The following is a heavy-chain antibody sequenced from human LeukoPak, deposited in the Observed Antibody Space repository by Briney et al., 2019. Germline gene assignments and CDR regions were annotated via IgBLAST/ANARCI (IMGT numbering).Heavy chain of an antibody. D-gene: IGHD7-27*01. J-gene: IGHJ4*02. V-gene: IGHV4-59*01. Sequence: SETLSLTCTVSGGSISSYYWSWIRQPPGKGLEWIGYIYYSGSTNYNPSLKSRVTISVDTSKNQFSLRLSSVTAADTAVYYCARGMGNFDYWGQGTLVTVSS. CDR1: GGSISSYY. CDR3: ARGMGNFDY. CDR2: IYYSGST.